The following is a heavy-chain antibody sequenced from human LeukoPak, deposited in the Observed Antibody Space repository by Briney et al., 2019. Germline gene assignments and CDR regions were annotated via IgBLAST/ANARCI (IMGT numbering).Heavy chain of an antibody. CDR3: ARCYLGGTYYDWFDP. J-gene: IGHJ5*02. V-gene: IGHV4-4*07. CDR2: IDVSVST. CDR1: GGSISDYY. Sequence: SETLSLTCTVPGGSISDYYWNWIRQPAGKGLEWIGRIDVSVSTNYSPSLRSRVTISVDKSKNQFSLKLTSATAADTAVYYCARCYLGGTYYDWFDPWGQGTLVTVSS. D-gene: IGHD1-26*01.